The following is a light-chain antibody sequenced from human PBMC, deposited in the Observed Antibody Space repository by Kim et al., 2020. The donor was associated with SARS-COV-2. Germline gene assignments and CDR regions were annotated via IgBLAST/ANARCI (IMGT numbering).Light chain of an antibody. Sequence: PGGTARIACGGENFGSKIVHWYQQRPGQAPVLVIFYDRERPSRIPERISGSKSGNTATLTISRVEAGDEADYYCQVWDNSTDHWVFGGGTQLTVL. CDR2: YDR. CDR1: NFGSKI. J-gene: IGLJ3*02. V-gene: IGLV3-21*04. CDR3: QVWDNSTDHWV.